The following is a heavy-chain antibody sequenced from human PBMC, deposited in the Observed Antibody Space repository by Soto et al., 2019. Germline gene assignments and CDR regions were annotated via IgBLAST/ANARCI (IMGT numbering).Heavy chain of an antibody. J-gene: IGHJ4*02. CDR1: GFTFSNDG. V-gene: IGHV3-30*18. CDR2: ISGDGSRT. Sequence: QVQLVESGGGLVQPGRSLRLSCVASGFTFSNDGMHWVRLAPGKGLEWVADISGDGSRTYYGVSVKGRFTISRDNSKNTLYLQMNSLRAEHTAVYYCAQGCSRGDTCLYFDFWGQGGLVTVSS. CDR3: AQGCSRGDTCLYFDF. D-gene: IGHD2-21*01.